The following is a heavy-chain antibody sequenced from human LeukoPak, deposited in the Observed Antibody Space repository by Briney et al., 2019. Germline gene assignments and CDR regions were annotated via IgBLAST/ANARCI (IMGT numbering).Heavy chain of an antibody. CDR1: GFTFSRDA. J-gene: IGHJ6*03. CDR2: ISDDGSIK. CDR3: VRGGSGNYKGYYYYMAV. Sequence: PGGSLRLSCAASGFTFSRDAMHWVRQAPGKGLEWVAIISDDGSIKYYADSVKGRFSISRGNSNNTLYLEMDSLRVEDTAVYYCVRGGSGNYKGYYYYMAVWGKGTTVTVSS. D-gene: IGHD3-10*01. V-gene: IGHV3-30-3*01.